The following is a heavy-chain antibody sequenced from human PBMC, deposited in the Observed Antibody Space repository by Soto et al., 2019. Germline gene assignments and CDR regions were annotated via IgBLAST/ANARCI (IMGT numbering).Heavy chain of an antibody. CDR1: GFTLSSYW. J-gene: IGHJ4*02. CDR3: ARDAEVAGPLWY. D-gene: IGHD6-19*01. CDR2: IKQDGSEK. V-gene: IGHV3-7*01. Sequence: GGSLRLSCAASGFTLSSYWMSWVRQAPGKGLEWVANIKQDGSEKYYVDSVKGRFTISRDNAKNSLYLQMNSLRAEDTAVYYCARDAEVAGPLWYWGQGTLVTVSS.